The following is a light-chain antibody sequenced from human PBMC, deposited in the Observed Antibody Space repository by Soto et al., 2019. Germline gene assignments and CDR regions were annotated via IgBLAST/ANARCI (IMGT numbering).Light chain of an antibody. CDR3: SSYAGSNNFRV. CDR1: SSDVGGYNY. J-gene: IGLJ2*01. V-gene: IGLV2-8*01. Sequence: QSALTQPPSASGSPGQSVTISCTGTSSDVGGYNYVSWYQQHPGKAPKLMIYEVSKRPSGVPDRFSGSKSGNTASLTVSGLQVEDEADYYCSSYAGSNNFRVFGGGTQLTVL. CDR2: EVS.